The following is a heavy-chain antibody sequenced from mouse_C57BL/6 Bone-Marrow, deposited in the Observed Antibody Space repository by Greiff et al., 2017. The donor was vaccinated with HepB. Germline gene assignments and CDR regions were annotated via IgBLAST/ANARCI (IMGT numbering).Heavy chain of an antibody. Sequence: EVKLVESGGGLVKPGGSMTLSCAASGFTFSDAWMDWVRQSPEKGLEWVAEIRNNANNHATYYAESVKGRFTISRDDSKSSVYLQMNSLRAEDTGIYYCARRRLTDWFAYWGQGTLVTVSA. J-gene: IGHJ3*01. V-gene: IGHV6-6*01. D-gene: IGHD2-4*01. CDR3: ARRRLTDWFAY. CDR2: IRNNANNHAT. CDR1: GFTFSDAW.